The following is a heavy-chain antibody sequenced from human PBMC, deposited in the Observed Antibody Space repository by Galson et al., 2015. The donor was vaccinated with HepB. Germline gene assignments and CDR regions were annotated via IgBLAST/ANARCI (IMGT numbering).Heavy chain of an antibody. Sequence: PALVTPTPTLTLTCTFSGFSLSTSGVGVGWIRQPPGKALEWLALIYWDDDKSYSPSLKSRLTITKDTSKNQVVLTMTNMDPVDTATYYCAHCTYYDTLTDYLRAFDIWGQGTMVAVSS. J-gene: IGHJ3*02. V-gene: IGHV2-5*02. CDR2: IYWDDDK. D-gene: IGHD3-9*01. CDR1: GFSLSTSGVG. CDR3: AHCTYYDTLTDYLRAFDI.